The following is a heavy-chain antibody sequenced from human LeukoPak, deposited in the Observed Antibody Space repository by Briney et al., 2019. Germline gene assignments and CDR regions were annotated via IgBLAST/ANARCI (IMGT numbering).Heavy chain of an antibody. Sequence: GGSLRLSCAASGFTFSTYAMNWVRQAPGKGLEWVANINEDGGERHYVDSVKGRFTISRDNAKNSLYLQMNSLRAEDTAVYYCARGGNLENWGGGTLVTVSS. CDR3: ARGGNLEN. CDR1: GFTFSTYA. CDR2: INEDGGER. D-gene: IGHD1-14*01. V-gene: IGHV3-7*01. J-gene: IGHJ4*02.